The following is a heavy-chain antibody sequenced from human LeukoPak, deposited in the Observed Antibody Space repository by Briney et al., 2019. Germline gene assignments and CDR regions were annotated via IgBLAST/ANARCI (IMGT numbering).Heavy chain of an antibody. V-gene: IGHV4-34*01. CDR3: ASSPLYYYDSSGYFQNFDY. Sequence: PSETLSLTCAVYGGSFSGYYWSWIRQPPGKWLEWIGEINHSGSTNYNPSLKSRVTISVDTSKNQFSLKLSSVTAADTAVYYCASSPLYYYDSSGYFQNFDYWGQGTLVTVSS. J-gene: IGHJ4*02. CDR1: GGSFSGYY. D-gene: IGHD3-22*01. CDR2: INHSGST.